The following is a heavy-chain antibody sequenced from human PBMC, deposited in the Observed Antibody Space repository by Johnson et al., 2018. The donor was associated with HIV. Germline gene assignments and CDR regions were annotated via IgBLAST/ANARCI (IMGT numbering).Heavy chain of an antibody. V-gene: IGHV3-20*04. J-gene: IGHJ3*02. Sequence: MLLVESGGGVVRPGGSLRLSCAASGFTFDDYGMSWVRQAPGKGLEWVSGINWNGGSTGYADSLQGRFTISRDNAKNSLYLQMNSLRAEDTALYYCAKFLAWGLYSSSWYHAFDIWGQGTMVTVSS. D-gene: IGHD6-13*01. CDR1: GFTFDDYG. CDR2: INWNGGST. CDR3: AKFLAWGLYSSSWYHAFDI.